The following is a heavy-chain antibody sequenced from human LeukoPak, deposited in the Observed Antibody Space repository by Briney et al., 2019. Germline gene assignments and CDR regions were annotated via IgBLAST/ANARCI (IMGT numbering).Heavy chain of an antibody. J-gene: IGHJ1*01. CDR2: INPNSGGT. V-gene: IGHV1-2*02. CDR1: GYTFTGYY. D-gene: IGHD2-2*01. CDR3: ARDSVVVVPAAIPEYFQN. Sequence: GASVKVSCKASGYTFTGYYMHWVRQAPGQGLEWMGWINPNSGGTNYAQKFQGRVTMTRDTSISTAYMELSRLRSDDTAVYYCARDSVVVVPAAIPEYFQNWGQGTLVTVSS.